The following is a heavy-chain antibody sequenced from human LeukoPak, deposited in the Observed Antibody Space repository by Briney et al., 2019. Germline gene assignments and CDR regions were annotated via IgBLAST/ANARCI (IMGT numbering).Heavy chain of an antibody. D-gene: IGHD6-13*01. V-gene: IGHV1-69*13. Sequence: GASVKVSCKASGYTFTSYGITWVRQAPGQGLEWMGGIIPIFGTANYAQKFQGRVTITADESTSTAYMELSSLRSEDTAVYYCATSIAAAGPFDYWGQGTLVTVSS. CDR2: IIPIFGTA. J-gene: IGHJ4*02. CDR1: GYTFTSYG. CDR3: ATSIAAAGPFDY.